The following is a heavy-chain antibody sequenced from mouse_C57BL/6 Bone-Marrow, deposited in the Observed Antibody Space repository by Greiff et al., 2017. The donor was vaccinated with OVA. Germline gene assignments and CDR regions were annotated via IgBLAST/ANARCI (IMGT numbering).Heavy chain of an antibody. Sequence: QVQLQQPGAELVKPGASVKLSCKASGYTFTSYWMHWVKQRPGRGLEWIGRIDPNSGGTKYNEKFKSKATLTVDKPSSPAYIQLSSRTSEDSAVYNCARCGFSLSSLYYFDYWGKGTTLTVSS. CDR2: IDPNSGGT. CDR3: ARCGFSLSSLYYFDY. V-gene: IGHV1-72*01. J-gene: IGHJ2*01. CDR1: GYTFTSYW. D-gene: IGHD1-1*01.